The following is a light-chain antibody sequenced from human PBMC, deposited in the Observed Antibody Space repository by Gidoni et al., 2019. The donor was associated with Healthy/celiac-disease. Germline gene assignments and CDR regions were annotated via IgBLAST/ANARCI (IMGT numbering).Light chain of an antibody. V-gene: IGKV3-15*01. Sequence: EIVMTQSPATLSVSPGERATLPCRASQSVSRNLAWYQQKPGQAPRLLIYVASTRATGIPARFSGSGSGTEFTLTISSLQSEDFAVYYCQQYNNWPFTFGGGTKVEIK. CDR2: VAS. CDR3: QQYNNWPFT. J-gene: IGKJ4*01. CDR1: QSVSRN.